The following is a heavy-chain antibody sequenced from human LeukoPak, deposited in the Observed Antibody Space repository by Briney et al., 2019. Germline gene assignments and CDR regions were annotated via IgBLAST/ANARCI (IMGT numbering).Heavy chain of an antibody. CDR2: IKQDGSEK. Sequence: GGSLRLSCAASGFTFSSYWMSWVRQAPGKGLEWVANIKQDGSEKYYVDSVKGRFTISRDNAKNSLYLQMNSLRAEDTAVYYCANSGSYGSSYAFDIWGQGTMVTVSS. CDR3: ANSGSYGSSYAFDI. J-gene: IGHJ3*02. D-gene: IGHD1-26*01. V-gene: IGHV3-7*01. CDR1: GFTFSSYW.